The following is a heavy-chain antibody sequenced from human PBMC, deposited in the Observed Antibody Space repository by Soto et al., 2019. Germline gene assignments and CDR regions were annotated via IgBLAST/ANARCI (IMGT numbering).Heavy chain of an antibody. CDR2: INTDSGQT. CDR1: GYTFTTYS. Sequence: VQLVQSGAEVKKPGASVTVSCKASGYTFTTYSVHWVRQAPGQSLEWMGWINTDSGQTKYAQKFQGRVIITRDTSATTVHMELSNLRSEDTAMYYCARSVGVGALYYGMDVWGQGTTVSVSS. CDR3: ARSVGVGALYYGMDV. D-gene: IGHD1-26*01. V-gene: IGHV1-3*04. J-gene: IGHJ6*02.